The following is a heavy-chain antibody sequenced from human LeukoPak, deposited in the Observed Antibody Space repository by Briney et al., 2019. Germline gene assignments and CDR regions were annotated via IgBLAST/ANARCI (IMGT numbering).Heavy chain of an antibody. J-gene: IGHJ6*02. CDR1: GFTFSSYS. Sequence: PGGSLRLSCAASGFTFSSYSMNWVRQAPEKGLEWVSSISSSSSYIYYADSVKGRFTISRDNAQNSLYLQMNSLRAEDTAVYYCARDSRGNYYGSGSYYNGGEGDYYYYYGMDVRGQGTTVTVSS. D-gene: IGHD3-10*01. CDR3: ARDSRGNYYGSGSYYNGGEGDYYYYYGMDV. V-gene: IGHV3-21*01. CDR2: ISSSSSYI.